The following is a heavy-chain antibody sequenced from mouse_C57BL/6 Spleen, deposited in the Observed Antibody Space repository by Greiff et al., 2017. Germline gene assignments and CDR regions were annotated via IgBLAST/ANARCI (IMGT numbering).Heavy chain of an antibody. CDR3: ARGGSYDYDGYYFDY. J-gene: IGHJ2*01. D-gene: IGHD2-4*01. V-gene: IGHV5-4*03. Sequence: EVKLMESGGGLVKPGGSLKLSCAASGFTFSSYAMSWVRQTPEKRLEWVATISDGGSYTYYPDNVKGRFTISRDNAKNNLYLQMSHLKAEDTAMYYCARGGSYDYDGYYFDYWGQGTTLTVSS. CDR1: GFTFSSYA. CDR2: ISDGGSYT.